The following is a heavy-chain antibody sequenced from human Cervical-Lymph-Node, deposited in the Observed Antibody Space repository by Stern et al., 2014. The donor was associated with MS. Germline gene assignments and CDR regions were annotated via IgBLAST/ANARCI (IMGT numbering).Heavy chain of an antibody. Sequence: EVQLVESGGGVIQPGGSLRLSCTASGFTGSRGYMTWVRPAPGKGLERVSLITNVGSTFYTDSVKGRFTISRDDSKNTVYLHMTSLRAEDAAMYYCARDTSSPERSDWWGQGTLVTVSS. CDR3: ARDTSSPERSDW. D-gene: IGHD1-1*01. V-gene: IGHV3-53*01. J-gene: IGHJ4*02. CDR2: ITNVGST. CDR1: GFTGSRGY.